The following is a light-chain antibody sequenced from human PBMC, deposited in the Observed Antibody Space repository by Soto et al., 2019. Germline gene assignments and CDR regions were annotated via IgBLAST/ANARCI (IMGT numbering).Light chain of an antibody. CDR3: QQYTNWPIT. Sequence: EIVMTQSPATLSVSPGERATLSCRASQSVDNNLAWYQQKPGQAPRLLIYGASTRATGIPARFSGSGSGTEFTLTISSLQSEDFAVYYCQQYTNWPITFGQGTRLETK. V-gene: IGKV3-15*01. CDR1: QSVDNN. CDR2: GAS. J-gene: IGKJ5*01.